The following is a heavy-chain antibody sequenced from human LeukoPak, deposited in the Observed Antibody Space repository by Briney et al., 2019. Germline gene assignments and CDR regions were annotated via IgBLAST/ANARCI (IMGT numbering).Heavy chain of an antibody. CDR2: IIPIFGTA. J-gene: IGHJ4*02. CDR3: ARDSRDGYTYFDY. Sequence: SVKVSCKASGGTFNSYAISWVRQAPGQGLEWMGGIIPIFGTANYAQKFQGRVTSTTDESTSTAYMELSSLRSEDTAVYYCARDSRDGYTYFDYWGQGTLVTVSS. D-gene: IGHD5-24*01. CDR1: GGTFNSYA. V-gene: IGHV1-69*05.